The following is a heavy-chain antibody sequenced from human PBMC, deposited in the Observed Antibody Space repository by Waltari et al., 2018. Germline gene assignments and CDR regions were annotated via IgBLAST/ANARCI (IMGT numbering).Heavy chain of an antibody. CDR1: GYTFTSYD. D-gene: IGHD4-4*01. J-gene: IGHJ6*02. Sequence: QVQLVQSGAEVKKPGASVKVSCKASGYTFTSYDINCVRQAPGQGLEWMGWMNPNSCNTGYAQKFQGRVTMTRNTSISTAYMELSSLRSEDTAVYYCARGGDSNSPNYYYGMDVWGQGTTVTVSS. CDR3: ARGGDSNSPNYYYGMDV. CDR2: MNPNSCNT. V-gene: IGHV1-8*01.